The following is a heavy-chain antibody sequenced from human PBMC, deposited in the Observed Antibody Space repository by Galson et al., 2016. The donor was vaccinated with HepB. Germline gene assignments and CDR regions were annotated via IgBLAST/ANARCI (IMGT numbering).Heavy chain of an antibody. J-gene: IGHJ4*02. V-gene: IGHV3-23*01. CDR2: ISTRRTT. Sequence: SLRLSCAASGFVFSNFGLSWARQAPGKGLEWVASISTRRTTYYSDSVQGRFTISRDNSNSTLYLQMNGLRAEDTAVYYCAKERLVRRIFDHWGQGTLLTVSS. CDR3: AKERLVRRIFDH. D-gene: IGHD1-1*01. CDR1: GFVFSNFG.